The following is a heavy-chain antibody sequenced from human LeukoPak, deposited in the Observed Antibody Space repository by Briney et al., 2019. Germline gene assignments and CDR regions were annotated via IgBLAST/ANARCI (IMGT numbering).Heavy chain of an antibody. V-gene: IGHV4-39*01. D-gene: IGHD2-21*02. CDR3: ARHEIVVVTAPDY. J-gene: IGHJ4*02. Sequence: SETLSLTCTVSGGSISSYYWGWIRQPPGKGLEWIGSIYYSGSTYYNPSLKSRVTISVDTSKNQFSLKLSSVTAADTAVYYCARHEIVVVTAPDYWGQGTLVTVSS. CDR2: IYYSGST. CDR1: GGSISSYY.